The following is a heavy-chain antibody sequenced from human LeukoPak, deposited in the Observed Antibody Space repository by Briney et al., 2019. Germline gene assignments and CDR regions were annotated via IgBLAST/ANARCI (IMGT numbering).Heavy chain of an antibody. CDR3: AKSNGYGLIDY. CDR1: GASISSSNYY. D-gene: IGHD5-12*01. V-gene: IGHV4-39*01. CDR2: IYSSGNT. J-gene: IGHJ4*02. Sequence: SETLSLTCAVSGASISSSNYYWGWDRQSPGKGLGWIGNIYSSGNTYYNASLKSRVTMYIDTSKNQFSLKLSSVTAADTAMYYCAKSNGYGLIDYWGQGTLVTVSS.